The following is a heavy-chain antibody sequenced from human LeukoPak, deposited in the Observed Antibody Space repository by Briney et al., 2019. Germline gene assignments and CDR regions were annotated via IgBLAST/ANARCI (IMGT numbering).Heavy chain of an antibody. Sequence: ASVKVSCKASGGTFSSYAISWVRQAPGQGLEWMGRIIPILGIANYAQKFQGRVTITADKSTSTAYMELSSLRSEDTAVYYCARGVLYGSGSYYNEPTVNYFDYWGQGTLVTVSS. CDR2: IIPILGIA. CDR1: GGTFSSYA. J-gene: IGHJ4*02. CDR3: ARGVLYGSGSYYNEPTVNYFDY. D-gene: IGHD3-10*01. V-gene: IGHV1-69*04.